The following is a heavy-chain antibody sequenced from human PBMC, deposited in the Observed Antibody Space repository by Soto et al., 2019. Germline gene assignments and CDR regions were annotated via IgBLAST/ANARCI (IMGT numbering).Heavy chain of an antibody. J-gene: IGHJ3*02. V-gene: IGHV3-9*01. CDR1: GFTFDDYA. CDR3: AKDIGAAPSDAFDI. CDR2: ISWNSGSI. D-gene: IGHD6-13*01. Sequence: SLRLSCAASGFTFDDYAMHWVRQAPGKGLEWVSGISWNSGSIGYADSVKGRFTISRDNAKNSLYLQMNSLRAEDTALYYCAKDIGAAPSDAFDIWGQGTMVTV.